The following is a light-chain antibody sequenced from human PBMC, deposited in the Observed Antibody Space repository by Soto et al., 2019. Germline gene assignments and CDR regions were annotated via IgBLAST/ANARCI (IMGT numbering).Light chain of an antibody. Sequence: DIKMTQSPSTRSASVSDRVRISFLASQSISNWLAWYKKKPGKAPKLLIYKASNLESGVPSRFSGSASGTEFTLTISSLQPDDFATYYCQQYNSVSLLTFGGGTKVDIK. J-gene: IGKJ4*01. CDR3: QQYNSVSLLT. V-gene: IGKV1-5*03. CDR1: QSISNW. CDR2: KAS.